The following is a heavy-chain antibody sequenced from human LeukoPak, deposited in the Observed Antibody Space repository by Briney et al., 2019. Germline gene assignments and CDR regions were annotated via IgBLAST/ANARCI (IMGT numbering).Heavy chain of an antibody. CDR2: ISYDGSNK. Sequence: GGSLRLSCAVSGFTVSGNYMSWVRQAPGKGLEWVAVISYDGSNKYYADSVKGRFTISRDNSKNTLYLQMNSLRAEDTAVYYCAKDHPHFDYWGQGTLVTVSS. V-gene: IGHV3-30*18. J-gene: IGHJ4*02. CDR3: AKDHPHFDY. CDR1: GFTVSGNY.